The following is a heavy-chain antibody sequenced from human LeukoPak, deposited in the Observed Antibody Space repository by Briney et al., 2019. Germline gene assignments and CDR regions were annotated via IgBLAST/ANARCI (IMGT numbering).Heavy chain of an antibody. J-gene: IGHJ4*02. CDR3: ATTLGLRGIDY. V-gene: IGHV3-30-3*01. CDR2: ISYDGSNK. Sequence: PGGSLRLSCAASGFTFSSYAMHWVRQAPGKGLEWVAVISYDGSNKYYADSVKGRFTTSRDNAKNSLYLQMNSLRAEDTAVYYCATTLGLRGIDYWGQGTLVTVSS. D-gene: IGHD5/OR15-5a*01. CDR1: GFTFSSYA.